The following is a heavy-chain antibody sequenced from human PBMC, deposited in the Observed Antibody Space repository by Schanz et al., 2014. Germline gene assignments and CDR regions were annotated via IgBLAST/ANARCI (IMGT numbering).Heavy chain of an antibody. CDR2: ISYHGSEK. Sequence: QVQLVESGGSVVQPGRSLRLSCAGSGFSFSDYGMHWVRQAPGRGLEWVAVISYHGSEKYYADSVKGRFTISRDNSKNTLYLQMNSLRTEDTAVYFCAKSYDTSGDSGFDYWGQGTLVTVSS. V-gene: IGHV3-30*18. CDR3: AKSYDTSGDSGFDY. J-gene: IGHJ4*02. D-gene: IGHD3-22*01. CDR1: GFSFSDYG.